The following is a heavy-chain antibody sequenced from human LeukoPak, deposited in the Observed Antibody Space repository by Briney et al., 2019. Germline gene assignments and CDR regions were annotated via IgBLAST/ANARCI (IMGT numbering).Heavy chain of an antibody. V-gene: IGHV3-53*01. D-gene: IGHD6-13*01. CDR1: GFTVSNNY. CDR3: ARGIAAAANEDRFDP. J-gene: IGHJ5*02. Sequence: GGSLRLSCAASGFTVSNNYMSWVRQAPGKGLEWVSVIYSGGSTYYADSVKGRFIISRDNSKNTLYLQMNSLRAEDTAVYYCARGIAAAANEDRFDPWGQGTLVTVSS. CDR2: IYSGGST.